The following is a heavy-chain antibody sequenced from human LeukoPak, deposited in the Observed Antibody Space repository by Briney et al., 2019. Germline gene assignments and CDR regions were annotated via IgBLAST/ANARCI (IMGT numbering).Heavy chain of an antibody. J-gene: IGHJ3*02. V-gene: IGHV4-59*01. CDR2: IYDSGTT. Sequence: SETLSLTCTVSGGSSGNYYWSWIRQPPGKGLEWIAYIYDSGTTNYNPSLKSRVTISVDTSKNQFSLKLSSVTAADTAVYYCARDFSAAFDIWGQGTMVTVSS. D-gene: IGHD2/OR15-2a*01. CDR3: ARDFSAAFDI. CDR1: GGSSGNYY.